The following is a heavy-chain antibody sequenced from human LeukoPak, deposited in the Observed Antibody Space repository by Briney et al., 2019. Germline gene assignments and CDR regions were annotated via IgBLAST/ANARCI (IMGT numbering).Heavy chain of an antibody. CDR2: IDWNGGST. Sequence: PGGSLRLSCAASGFTFDDYGMSCQRQAPGQGLECNSGIDWNGGSTGYADSVKDRFTMPRDNAKNSLYLQMNSLRAEDSAVYDCARDGASGSYYTTVSGWGQGTLVTVSS. J-gene: IGHJ4*02. V-gene: IGHV3-20*01. CDR3: ARDGASGSYYTTVSG. D-gene: IGHD3-10*01. CDR1: GFTFDDYG.